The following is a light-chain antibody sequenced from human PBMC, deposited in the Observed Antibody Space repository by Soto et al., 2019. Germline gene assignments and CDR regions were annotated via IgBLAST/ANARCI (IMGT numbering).Light chain of an antibody. J-gene: IGKJ4*01. V-gene: IGKV1-5*03. CDR2: KAS. Sequence: DIQMTQSPPTLSASVGDRVTITCRASQSIDIWLAWYQQKPGKGPKILVYKASTLPSGVPSRFSGSVSGTEFTLTISNLQPDDFATYYCQQYDSFPLAFGGGTKLEIK. CDR3: QQYDSFPLA. CDR1: QSIDIW.